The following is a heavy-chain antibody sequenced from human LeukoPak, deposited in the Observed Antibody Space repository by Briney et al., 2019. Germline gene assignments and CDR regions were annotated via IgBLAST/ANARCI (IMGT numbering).Heavy chain of an antibody. J-gene: IGHJ4*02. CDR3: ARVAILAAAGTVGELDY. CDR1: GYTFTGYY. V-gene: IGHV1-2*04. D-gene: IGHD6-13*01. CDR2: INPNSGGT. Sequence: ASVTVSCKASGYTFTGYYMHWVRQAPGQGLEWMGWINPNSGGTNYAQKFQGWVTMTRDTSISTAYMELSRLRSDDTAVYYCARVAILAAAGTVGELDYWGQGTLVTVSS.